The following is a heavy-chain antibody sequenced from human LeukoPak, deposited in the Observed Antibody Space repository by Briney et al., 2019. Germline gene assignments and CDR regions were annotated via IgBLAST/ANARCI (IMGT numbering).Heavy chain of an antibody. J-gene: IGHJ4*02. CDR3: ARLKATVSIHAYFDS. V-gene: IGHV4-59*01. Sequence: SETLSLTCTVSGGSFSSYYWTWIRQPPGKGLEWIGYIDHGGSTNYNPSLRSRASISSDTSKIQFSLELTSVTAADTAVYYCARLKATVSIHAYFDSWGQGTLVTVSS. D-gene: IGHD4-17*01. CDR2: IDHGGST. CDR1: GGSFSSYY.